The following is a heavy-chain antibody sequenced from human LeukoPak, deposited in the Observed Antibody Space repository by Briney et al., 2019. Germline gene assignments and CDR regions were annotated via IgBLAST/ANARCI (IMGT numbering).Heavy chain of an antibody. CDR1: GFTFTSYW. CDR2: INSDGSGT. V-gene: IGHV3-74*01. D-gene: IGHD4-17*01. J-gene: IGHJ5*02. CDR3: AREDDDGDYFT. Sequence: GGSLRLSCATSGFTFTSYWMHWVRQAPGKGLVWVSRINSDGSGTDYADSVKDRFTISRDNAKNTLFLQMNSLRAEDTAVYYCAREDDDGDYFTWGQGTRVPLSS.